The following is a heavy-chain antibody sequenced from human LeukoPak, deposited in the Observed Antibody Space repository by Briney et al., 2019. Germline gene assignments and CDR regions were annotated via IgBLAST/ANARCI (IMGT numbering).Heavy chain of an antibody. CDR1: GYTFTSYD. Sequence: ASVKVSCEASGYTFTSYDINWVRQATGQGLEWMGWMNPNSGNTGYAQKFQGRVTMTRNTSISTAYMELSSLRSEDTAVYYCARSIETLTYSSSWYFPVDYWGQGTLVTVSS. V-gene: IGHV1-8*01. CDR2: MNPNSGNT. CDR3: ARSIETLTYSSSWYFPVDY. J-gene: IGHJ4*02. D-gene: IGHD6-13*01.